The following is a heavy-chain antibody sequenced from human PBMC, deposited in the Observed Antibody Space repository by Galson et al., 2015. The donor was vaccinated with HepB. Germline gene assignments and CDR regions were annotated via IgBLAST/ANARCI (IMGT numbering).Heavy chain of an antibody. CDR1: GFTFSSYA. Sequence: SLRLSCAASGFTFSSYAMSWVRQAPGKGLQWVSAISGSGGSTYYADSVKGRSTISRDDSKNTLYLQMNSLRAEDTAVYYCAKPLRSLEWLLWGAFDYWGQGTLVTVSS. D-gene: IGHD3-3*01. V-gene: IGHV3-23*01. J-gene: IGHJ4*02. CDR3: AKPLRSLEWLLWGAFDY. CDR2: ISGSGGST.